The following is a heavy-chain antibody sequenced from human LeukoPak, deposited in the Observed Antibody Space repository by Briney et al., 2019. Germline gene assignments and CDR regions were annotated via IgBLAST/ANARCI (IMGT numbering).Heavy chain of an antibody. CDR3: AKDEDARPMYFQD. V-gene: IGHV3-23*01. CDR2: ISGSGGSI. CDR1: GFTFISYA. D-gene: IGHD3-10*02. J-gene: IGHJ1*01. Sequence: GGSLRLSCAASGFTFISYAMSWVRQAPGKGLEWVSAISGSGGSIYYADSVKGRFTVSRDNSKNTLYLQMNTLRAEDTAAYYCAKDEDARPMYFQDWGQGTLVTVSS.